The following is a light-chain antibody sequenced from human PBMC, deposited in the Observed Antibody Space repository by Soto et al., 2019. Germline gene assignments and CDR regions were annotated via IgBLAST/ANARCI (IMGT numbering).Light chain of an antibody. CDR1: SSDVGAYNY. CDR2: EVI. J-gene: IGLJ2*01. CDR3: SSHTSSSPLV. Sequence: QSALTQPASVSGSPGQSITISCTATSSDVGAYNYVSWYQQYPGKAPKLMIYEVINRPSGVSNRFSGSKSGNTASLIISGLQDEDEADYYCSSHTSSSPLVFGGGTKLTVL. V-gene: IGLV2-14*01.